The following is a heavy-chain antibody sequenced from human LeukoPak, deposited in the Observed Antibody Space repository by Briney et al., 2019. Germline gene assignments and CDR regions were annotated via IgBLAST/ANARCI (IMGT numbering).Heavy chain of an antibody. CDR3: ARVTGGSGWYWDWFDP. Sequence: ASVKVSCKASGCTFTSYAMHWVRQAPGQRLEWMGWINAGNSNTKYSQKFQGRVTITRDTSASTAYMELSSLRSEDTAVYYCARVTGGSGWYWDWFDPWGQGTLVTVSS. J-gene: IGHJ5*02. D-gene: IGHD6-19*01. CDR1: GCTFTSYA. V-gene: IGHV1-3*01. CDR2: INAGNSNT.